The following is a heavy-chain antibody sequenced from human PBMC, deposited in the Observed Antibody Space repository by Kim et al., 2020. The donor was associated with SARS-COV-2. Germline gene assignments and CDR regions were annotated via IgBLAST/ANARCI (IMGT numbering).Heavy chain of an antibody. J-gene: IGHJ4*02. D-gene: IGHD1-26*01. Sequence: GGSLRLSCAASGFTFSSYAMHWVRQAPGKGLEWVAVISYDGSNKYYADAVKGRFTISRDNSKNTLYLQMNSLRAEDTAVYYCARVLSASYYGTFDYWGQGTLVTVSS. V-gene: IGHV3-30-3*01. CDR2: ISYDGSNK. CDR3: ARVLSASYYGTFDY. CDR1: GFTFSSYA.